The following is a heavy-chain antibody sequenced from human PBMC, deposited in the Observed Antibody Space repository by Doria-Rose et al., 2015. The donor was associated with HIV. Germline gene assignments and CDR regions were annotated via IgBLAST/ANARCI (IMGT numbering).Heavy chain of an antibody. D-gene: IGHD6-13*01. J-gene: IGHJ4*02. CDR1: GVSLSSPGMG. V-gene: IGHV2-26*01. CDR3: ARIKGSTWYHNFYFDF. Sequence: QITLKESGPVLVKPTETLTLTCTVSGVSLSSPGMGVSWIRQPPGKALEWLANILSYDERYYATALKSRLTISSGTSKSQVVLTMTDLDPVDTATYYCARIKGSTWYHNFYFDFWGQGTLVIVSA. CDR2: ILSYDER.